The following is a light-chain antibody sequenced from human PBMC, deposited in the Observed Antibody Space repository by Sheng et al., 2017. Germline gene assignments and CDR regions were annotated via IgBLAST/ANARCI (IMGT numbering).Light chain of an antibody. CDR2: ATS. V-gene: IGKV1-NL1*01. J-gene: IGKJ2*03. CDR3: QQYYSIPYS. Sequence: DIQVTQSPSSLSAYVGDRLTITCRASQAVYNSLAWYQQRPGKAPKLLLYATSKLTSGVPSRFSGIGSGTDYTLIISSLQPEDFATYYCQQYYSIPYSFGQGTKLEI. CDR1: QAVYNS.